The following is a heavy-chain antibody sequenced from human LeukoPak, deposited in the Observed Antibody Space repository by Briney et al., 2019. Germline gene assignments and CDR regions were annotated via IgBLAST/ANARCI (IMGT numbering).Heavy chain of an antibody. Sequence: SETLSLTCTVSGGSISSYYWSWIRQPPEKGLEWIGYIHYSGSTNYNPSLKSRVTISVDMSKNQFSLKLSSVTAADTAVYYCARSYYDSSGYYLDAFDIWGQGTMVTVSS. J-gene: IGHJ3*02. CDR1: GGSISSYY. V-gene: IGHV4-59*01. D-gene: IGHD3-22*01. CDR3: ARSYYDSSGYYLDAFDI. CDR2: IHYSGST.